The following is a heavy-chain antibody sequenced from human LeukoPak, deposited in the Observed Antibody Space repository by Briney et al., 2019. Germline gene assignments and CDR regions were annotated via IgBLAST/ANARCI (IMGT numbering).Heavy chain of an antibody. V-gene: IGHV1-8*01. J-gene: IGHJ4*02. CDR2: MNPNSDNA. CDR1: GYTFASYD. CDR3: ARNVRDTGAFDY. D-gene: IGHD5-18*01. Sequence: ASVKVSCKASGYTFASYDINWVRQAPGQGLEWMGWMNPNSDNAGYAQKFQGRVTMTRNPSISTAYMELSSLRSEDTAVYYCARNVRDTGAFDYWGQGTLVTVSS.